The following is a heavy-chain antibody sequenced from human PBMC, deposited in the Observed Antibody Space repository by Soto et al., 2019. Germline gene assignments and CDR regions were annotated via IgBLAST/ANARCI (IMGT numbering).Heavy chain of an antibody. Sequence: PSETLSLTCTVSGGSVSSGDYYWSWIRQPPGKGLEWIGYIYYSGSTYYNPSLKSRVTISEDTSKNQFSLKLSSVTAADTAMYYCAKWDDYAIDYWGRGTLVTVSS. D-gene: IGHD4-17*01. CDR2: IYYSGST. V-gene: IGHV4-30-4*01. J-gene: IGHJ4*02. CDR3: AKWDDYAIDY. CDR1: GGSVSSGDYY.